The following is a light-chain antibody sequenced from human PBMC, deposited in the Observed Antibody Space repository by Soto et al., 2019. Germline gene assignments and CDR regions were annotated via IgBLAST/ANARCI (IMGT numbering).Light chain of an antibody. CDR1: QSVLYSSNNKNY. V-gene: IGKV4-1*01. J-gene: IGKJ1*01. CDR3: QQYYSGYLT. CDR2: WAS. Sequence: DIVMTQSPDSLAVSLGERATINCKSSQSVLYSSNNKNYLAWYQQKPGQPPKLLIYWASTRESGVPDRFSGSGSGTDFTLTISSLQAEDVAVYYCQQYYSGYLTFGQGTKVEIK.